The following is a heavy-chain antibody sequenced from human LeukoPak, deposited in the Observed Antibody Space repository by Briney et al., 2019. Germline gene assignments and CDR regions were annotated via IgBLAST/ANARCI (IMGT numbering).Heavy chain of an antibody. CDR2: IYPSGNT. CDR1: GGSMRTGLYY. J-gene: IGHJ5*02. Sequence: SETLSLTCAVSGGSMRTGLYYWHWIRQPAGKGLEWIGRIYPSGNTNYNPSPESRVTISVDTAKNPFSLKLISVTAADTALYYCARGQYDFWSGYDVNWFDPWGQGTLVTVSS. D-gene: IGHD3-3*01. CDR3: ARGQYDFWSGYDVNWFDP. V-gene: IGHV4-61*02.